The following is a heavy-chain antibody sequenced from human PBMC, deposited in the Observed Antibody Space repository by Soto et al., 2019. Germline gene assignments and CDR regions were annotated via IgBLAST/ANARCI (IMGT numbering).Heavy chain of an antibody. D-gene: IGHD2-8*01. J-gene: IGHJ5*02. Sequence: EVQLVESGGGMVQPGGSLRLSCVASGFNFNTYDMHWVRQVTGKGLEWVSGIGSLFDTLYPDSVQGRFTIYRENAKTSVYLQMNNLRTGDTGVYYCVRGRSNDFDASPPPKFDPRGQGTLVTVSS. V-gene: IGHV3-13*01. CDR2: IGSLFDT. CDR3: VRGRSNDFDASPPPKFDP. CDR1: GFNFNTYD.